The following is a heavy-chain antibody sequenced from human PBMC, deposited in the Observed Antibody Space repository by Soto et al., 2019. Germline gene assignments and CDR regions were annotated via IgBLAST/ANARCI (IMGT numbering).Heavy chain of an antibody. D-gene: IGHD3-3*01. V-gene: IGHV1-46*03. CDR3: ARANPRTGKKSGEVWDY. CDR2: INPSGGST. Sequence: ASVKVSCKASGYTFTSYYMHWVRHAPGQGLEWMGIINPSGGSTSYAQKFQGRVTMTRDTSTSTVYMELSSLRSEDTAVYYCARANPRTGKKSGEVWDYWGQGTLVTVSS. CDR1: GYTFTSYY. J-gene: IGHJ4*02.